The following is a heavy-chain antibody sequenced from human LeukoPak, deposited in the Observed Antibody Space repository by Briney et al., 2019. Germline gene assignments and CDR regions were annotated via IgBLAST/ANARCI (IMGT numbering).Heavy chain of an antibody. CDR1: GGSISSYY. V-gene: IGHV4-4*07. CDR3: ARENSGSYREFDY. D-gene: IGHD1-26*01. J-gene: IGHJ4*02. Sequence: KASETLSLTCTVSGGSISSYYWSWIRQPAGKGMEWIGRIYTSGSTNYNASLKSQVSMSVDTSKNQFSLKLSSVTAADTAVFYCARENSGSYREFDYWGQGTLVTVSS. CDR2: IYTSGST.